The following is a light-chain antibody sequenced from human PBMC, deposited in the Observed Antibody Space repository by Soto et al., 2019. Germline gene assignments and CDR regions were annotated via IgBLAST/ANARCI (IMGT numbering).Light chain of an antibody. CDR2: DVS. J-gene: IGLJ2*01. Sequence: QSALTQPASVSGSPGQSITISCTGTSSDVGGYNYVSWYQQHPRKAPKLMIYDVSNRPSRVSNPFSGSKSGNTASLSIYGLPAQDEADYYCSSYTSSSTPVVFGGGTKLTV. V-gene: IGLV2-14*01. CDR1: SSDVGGYNY. CDR3: SSYTSSSTPVV.